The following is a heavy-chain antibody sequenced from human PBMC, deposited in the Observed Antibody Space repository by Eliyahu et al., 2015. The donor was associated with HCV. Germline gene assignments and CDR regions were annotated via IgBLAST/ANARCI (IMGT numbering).Heavy chain of an antibody. D-gene: IGHD2-21*01. CDR2: IKSEGGTR. Sequence: EVKLVESGGGLVQPGGSLRLXCAASGFXFXXYWMXWVRQVPGKGLVWVSRIKSEGGTRDYAGSVKGRFTISRDNAKNTLYLQLSSLRAEDTAVYYCVRGPHDLTLVPVAIDNYYRGMDVWGQGTAVIVSS. V-gene: IGHV3-74*01. J-gene: IGHJ6*02. CDR3: VRGPHDLTLVPVAIDNYYRGMDV. CDR1: GFXFXXYW.